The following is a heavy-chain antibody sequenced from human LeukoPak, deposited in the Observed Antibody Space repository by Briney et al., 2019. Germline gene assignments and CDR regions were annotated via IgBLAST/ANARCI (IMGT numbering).Heavy chain of an antibody. D-gene: IGHD5-18*01. V-gene: IGHV3-48*03. CDR2: ISSSGSTI. J-gene: IGHJ5*02. CDR1: GFTFSSYE. CDR3: AREEDTAMEGNWFDP. Sequence: GGSLRLSCAASGFTFSSYEMNWVRQAPGKGLEWVSYISSSGSTIYYADSVKGRFTISRDNAKNSLYLQMNSLRAEDTAVYYCAREEDTAMEGNWFDPWGQGTLVTVSS.